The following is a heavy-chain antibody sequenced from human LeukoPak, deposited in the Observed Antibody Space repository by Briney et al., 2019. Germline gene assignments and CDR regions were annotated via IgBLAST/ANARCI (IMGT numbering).Heavy chain of an antibody. CDR1: GFTFSNYW. D-gene: IGHD3-3*01. CDR2: IKQDGSET. J-gene: IGHJ4*02. V-gene: IGHV3-7*01. Sequence: GGSLRLSCAASGFTFSNYWLSWVRRAPGKGLEWVANIKQDGSETYYVDSVRGRFTISRDNASNSLYLQMNSLRGEDTAIYYCARDFWSAYRVYFHFWGQGALVTVSS. CDR3: ARDFWSAYRVYFHF.